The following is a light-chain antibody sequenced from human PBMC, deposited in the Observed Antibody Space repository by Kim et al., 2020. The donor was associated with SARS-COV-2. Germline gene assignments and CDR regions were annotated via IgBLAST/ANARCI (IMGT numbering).Light chain of an antibody. CDR2: GYN. J-gene: IGLJ2*01. CDR3: DSRDNSGSNIL. CDR1: NLRAYH. V-gene: IGLV3-19*01. Sequence: LRVTVKITGQGDNLRAYHEGRYQQKPGQAPLLVIYGYNNQPSWIPAHFSGSSKGDTSSLLITGAQAEDDAAYYCDSRDNSGSNILFGGGTQLTVL.